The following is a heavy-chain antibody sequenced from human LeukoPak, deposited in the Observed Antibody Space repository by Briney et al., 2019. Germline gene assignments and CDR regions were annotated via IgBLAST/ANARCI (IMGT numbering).Heavy chain of an antibody. Sequence: GGSLRLSCAASVFTFSDYYMSWIRQAPGKGLEWVSAISGSGGSTYYADSVKGRFTISRDNSKNTLYLQMNSLRAEDTAVYYCAKVTYGSGTYGAFDSWGQGTLVTVSS. CDR1: VFTFSDYY. V-gene: IGHV3-23*01. J-gene: IGHJ4*02. CDR3: AKVTYGSGTYGAFDS. CDR2: ISGSGGST. D-gene: IGHD3-10*01.